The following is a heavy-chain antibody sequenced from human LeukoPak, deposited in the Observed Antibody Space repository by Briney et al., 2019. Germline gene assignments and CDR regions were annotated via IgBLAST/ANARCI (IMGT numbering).Heavy chain of an antibody. D-gene: IGHD2/OR15-2a*01. CDR1: GGSISNYY. CDR3: ARDFYGDDGHHPFDY. V-gene: IGHV4-4*07. J-gene: IGHJ4*02. CDR2: IYASGGT. Sequence: PSETLSLTCSVSGGSISNYYWNWIRQPAGKGLEWIGRIYASGGTNYNPSLKSRVTISMDKSKNHFSLNLKSVTAADTGFYYCARDFYGDDGHHPFDYWGQGIQVTVSS.